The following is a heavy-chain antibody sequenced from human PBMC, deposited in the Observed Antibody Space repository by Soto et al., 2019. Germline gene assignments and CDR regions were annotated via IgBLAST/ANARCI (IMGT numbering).Heavy chain of an antibody. V-gene: IGHV1-46*01. CDR3: ARERIGGSGSYYYGMDV. CDR2: INPSGGST. D-gene: IGHD3-10*01. J-gene: IGHJ6*02. CDR1: GYTFTSYY. Sequence: ASVKVSCKASGYTFTSYYMHWVRHAPGQGLEWMGIINPSGGSTSYAQKFQGRVTMTRDTSTSTVYMELSSLRSEDTAVYYCARERIGGSGSYYYGMDVWGQGTTVTVSS.